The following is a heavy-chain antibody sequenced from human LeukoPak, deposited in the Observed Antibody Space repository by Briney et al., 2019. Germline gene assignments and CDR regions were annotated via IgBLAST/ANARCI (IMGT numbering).Heavy chain of an antibody. V-gene: IGHV4-39*01. D-gene: IGHD3-22*01. J-gene: IGHJ4*02. CDR2: IYYSGRA. CDR1: GGSINSSSYY. CDR3: ARQYSSSLGGGY. Sequence: SETLSLTRTVSGGSINSSSYYWGWIRQPPGKGLEWMGTIYYSGRAYYNPSLKSRVTVSVDTSKNQFSLKLSSVTAADTAVYYCARQYSSSLGGGYWGQGTLVTVSS.